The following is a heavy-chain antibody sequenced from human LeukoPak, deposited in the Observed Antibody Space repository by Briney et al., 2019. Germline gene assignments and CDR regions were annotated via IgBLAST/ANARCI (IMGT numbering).Heavy chain of an antibody. D-gene: IGHD5-18*01. J-gene: IGHJ4*02. V-gene: IGHV3-74*01. CDR2: INSDGSST. CDR3: AREAYGYSLFDY. Sequence: GGSLRLSCAASGFTFSSYWMHWVRQAPGKGLVWVSRINSDGSSTSYADSVKGRFTISRDNAKNSLYLQMNSLRAEDTAVYYCAREAYGYSLFDYWGQGTLVTVSS. CDR1: GFTFSSYW.